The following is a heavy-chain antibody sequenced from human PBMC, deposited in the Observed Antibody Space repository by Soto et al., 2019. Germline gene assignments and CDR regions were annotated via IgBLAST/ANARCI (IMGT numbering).Heavy chain of an antibody. CDR1: GGSISSSSYY. V-gene: IGHV4-39*01. J-gene: IGHJ4*02. CDR2: IYYSGST. D-gene: IGHD6-13*01. Sequence: QLQLQESGPGLVKPSESLSLTCTVSGGSISSSSYYWGWIRQPPGKGLEWIGSIYYSGSTYYNPSLKSRVTIPVDTPKNQFSLKLSSVTAADTAVYYCASLTGYSSSWYIHWGQGTLVTVSS. CDR3: ASLTGYSSSWYIH.